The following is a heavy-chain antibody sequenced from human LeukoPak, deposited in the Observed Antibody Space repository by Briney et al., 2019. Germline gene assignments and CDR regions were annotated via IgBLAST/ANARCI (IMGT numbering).Heavy chain of an antibody. V-gene: IGHV4-38-2*01. D-gene: IGHD4-23*01. CDR3: AKQGPTVVTHFDT. J-gene: IGHJ4*02. CDR2: MYHSGNT. CDR1: GYSISSGYY. Sequence: PSETLSLTCAVSGYSISSGYYWGWIRPPPGKGQDWIASMYHSGNTYYNPSLKSRVTISVDTSKNQFSLRLSSVTAADTAVYYCAKQGPTVVTHFDTWGQGTLVTVSS.